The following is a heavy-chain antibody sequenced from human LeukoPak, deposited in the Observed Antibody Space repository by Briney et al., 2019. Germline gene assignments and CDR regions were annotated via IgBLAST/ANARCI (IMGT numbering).Heavy chain of an antibody. CDR3: AKDHGSSWNGGGSR. Sequence: QPGRSLRLSCAASGFTFSSYGMHWVRQAPGKGLEWVAVISYDGSNKYYADSVKGRFTISRDNSKNTLYLQMNSLRAEDTAVYYCAKDHGSSWNGGGSRWGQGTLVTVSS. CDR1: GFTFSSYG. J-gene: IGHJ4*02. D-gene: IGHD6-13*01. V-gene: IGHV3-30*18. CDR2: ISYDGSNK.